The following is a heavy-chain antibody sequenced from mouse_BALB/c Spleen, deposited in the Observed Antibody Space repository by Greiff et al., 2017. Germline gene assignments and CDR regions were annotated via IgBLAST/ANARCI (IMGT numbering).Heavy chain of an antibody. D-gene: IGHD2-14*01. V-gene: IGHV5-6*01. CDR1: GFTFSSYG. CDR3: ARHRYDDHNWYFDV. Sequence: EVMLVESGGDLVKPGGSLKLSCAASGFTFSSYGMSWVRQTPDKRLEWVATISSGGSYTYYPDSVKGRFTISRDNAKNTLYLQMSSLKSEDTAMYYCARHRYDDHNWYFDVWGAGTTVTVSS. CDR2: ISSGGSYT. J-gene: IGHJ1*01.